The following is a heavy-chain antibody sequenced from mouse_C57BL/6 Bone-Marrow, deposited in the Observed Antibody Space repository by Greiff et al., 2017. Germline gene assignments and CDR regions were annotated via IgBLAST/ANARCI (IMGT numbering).Heavy chain of an antibody. V-gene: IGHV1-85*01. D-gene: IGHD1-1*01. J-gene: IGHJ1*03. CDR1: GYTFTSYD. Sequence: QVQLQQSGPELVKPGASVKLSCKASGYTFTSYDINWVKQRPGPGLEWIGWIYPRDGSTKYNEKFKGKATLTVDTSSSTAYMGLHSLTSEDSAVYFCARLEFDGSGGDWYFDVWGTGTTVTVSS. CDR2: IYPRDGST. CDR3: ARLEFDGSGGDWYFDV.